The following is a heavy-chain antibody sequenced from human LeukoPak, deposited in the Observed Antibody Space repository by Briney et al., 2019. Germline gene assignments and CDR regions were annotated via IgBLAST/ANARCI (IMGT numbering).Heavy chain of an antibody. V-gene: IGHV3-30*18. CDR2: ISYDGSNK. CDR3: AKGGEIDASPIDWYFDL. CDR1: GFTFSSYG. D-gene: IGHD2-2*01. J-gene: IGHJ2*01. Sequence: GRSLRLSCAASGFTFSSYGMRWVRQAPGKGLEWVAVISYDGSNKYYADSVKGRFTISRDNSKNTLYLQMNSLRAEDTAVYYCAKGGEIDASPIDWYFDLWGRGTLVTVSS.